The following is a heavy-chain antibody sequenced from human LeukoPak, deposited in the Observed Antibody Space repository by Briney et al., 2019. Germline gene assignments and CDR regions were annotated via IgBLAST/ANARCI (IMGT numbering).Heavy chain of an antibody. CDR3: ARVNDYGDYEVDY. V-gene: IGHV3-33*01. CDR1: GFTFSSYG. Sequence: GRSLRLYCAASGFTFSSYGMHWVRQAPGKGLEWVAVIWYDGSNKYYADSVKGRFTISRDNSKNTLYLQINSLRAEDPAVYYCARVNDYGDYEVDYWAREPWSPSPQ. CDR2: IWYDGSNK. J-gene: IGHJ4*02. D-gene: IGHD4-17*01.